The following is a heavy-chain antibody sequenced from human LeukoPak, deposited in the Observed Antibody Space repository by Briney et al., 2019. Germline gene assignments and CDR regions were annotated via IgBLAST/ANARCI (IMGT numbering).Heavy chain of an antibody. Sequence: PGGSLRLSCSASGFTFSSYWMHWVRQAPGKGLVWVSRINSDGSSTSYADSVKGRFTISRDNTKNTLYLQMSSLRAEDTAVYYCARSLLVGATGGDYWGQGTLVTVSS. V-gene: IGHV3-74*01. CDR1: GFTFSSYW. CDR2: INSDGSST. D-gene: IGHD1-26*01. J-gene: IGHJ4*02. CDR3: ARSLLVGATGGDY.